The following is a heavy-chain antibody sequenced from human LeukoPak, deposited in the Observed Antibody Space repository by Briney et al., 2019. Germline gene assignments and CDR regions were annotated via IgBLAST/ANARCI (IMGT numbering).Heavy chain of an antibody. V-gene: IGHV3-30*06. J-gene: IGHJ3*02. CDR2: ISYDGSSQ. CDR3: ARDRDCSSTSCYNAFDI. Sequence: GGSLRLSCAASGFTFSSYGMHWVRQAPGKGLEWVAVISYDGSSQYYADSVKGRFTISRDNSKNTMYLQMNSLRAEDTAVYYCARDRDCSSTSCYNAFDIWGQGTMVTVSS. CDR1: GFTFSSYG. D-gene: IGHD2-2*02.